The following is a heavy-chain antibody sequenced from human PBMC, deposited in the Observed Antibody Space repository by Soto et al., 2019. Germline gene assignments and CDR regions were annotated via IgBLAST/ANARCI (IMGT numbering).Heavy chain of an antibody. V-gene: IGHV1-18*01. CDR1: GYSISSDL. CDR3: VSSSGRYGDSFDS. Sequence: ASVKVSCKPSGYSISSDLSSWVIQAPEQGLEWMGWISAYNSNTNYAQKLQGRVTMTTDTSTSTAYMELRSLRSDDTAVYYCVSSSGRYGDSFDSWGKGTLVTVSS. CDR2: ISAYNSNT. D-gene: IGHD6-19*01. J-gene: IGHJ4*02.